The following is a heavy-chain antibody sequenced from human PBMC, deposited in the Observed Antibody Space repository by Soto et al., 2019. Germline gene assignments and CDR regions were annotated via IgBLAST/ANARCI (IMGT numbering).Heavy chain of an antibody. J-gene: IGHJ6*02. CDR1: GGTFSSYA. CDR3: ARAAGGYYDSSGYFPYYYGMDV. V-gene: IGHV1-69*13. Sequence: SVKVSCKASGGTFSSYAISWVRQAPGQGLEWMGGIIPIFGTANYAQKFQGRVTITADESTSTAYMELSSLRSEDTAVYYCARAAGGYYDSSGYFPYYYGMDVWGQGTTVTVYS. D-gene: IGHD3-22*01. CDR2: IIPIFGTA.